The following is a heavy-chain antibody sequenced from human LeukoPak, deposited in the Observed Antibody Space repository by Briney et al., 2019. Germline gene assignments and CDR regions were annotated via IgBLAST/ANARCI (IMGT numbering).Heavy chain of an antibody. Sequence: GGSLRLSCAASGFTVSSNYMSWVRQAPGKGLEWVSVIYSGGSTYYADSVKGRFTISRDNSKNTLYLQMNSLRAEDTAVYYCARDSGGRYYFDYWGQGTLVTVSS. J-gene: IGHJ4*02. V-gene: IGHV3-53*01. CDR2: IYSGGST. D-gene: IGHD3-10*01. CDR1: GFTVSSNY. CDR3: ARDSGGRYYFDY.